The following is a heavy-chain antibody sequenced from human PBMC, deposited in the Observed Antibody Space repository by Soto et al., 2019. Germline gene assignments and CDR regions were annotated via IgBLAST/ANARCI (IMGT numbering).Heavy chain of an antibody. V-gene: IGHV1-18*04. J-gene: IGHJ3*02. CDR3: ARTRGYRYPGIVVVNAEKYAFDI. D-gene: IGHD2-21*01. CDR2: ISAYNGNT. CDR1: GYTFTSYG. Sequence: QVQLVQSGAEVKKPGASVKVSCKASGYTFTSYGISWVRQAPGHGLEWMGWISAYNGNTNYAQKLQGRVTMTTDTSTRIAYMELRRLRSDDRSVYYCARTRGYRYPGIVVVNAEKYAFDIWCQGTMFTVSS.